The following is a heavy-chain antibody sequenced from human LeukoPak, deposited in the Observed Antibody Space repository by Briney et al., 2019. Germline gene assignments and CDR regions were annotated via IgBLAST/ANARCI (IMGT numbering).Heavy chain of an antibody. D-gene: IGHD3-22*01. CDR2: IYHSGST. Sequence: SETLSLTCAVSGGSISSGGYSWSWIRQPPGKGLEWIGYIYHSGSTYYNPSLKNRVTISVDRSKNQFSLKLSSVTAADTAVYYCARGSWYYDSSGYGLLDYWGQGTLVTVSS. CDR3: ARGSWYYDSSGYGLLDY. V-gene: IGHV4-30-2*01. J-gene: IGHJ4*02. CDR1: GGSISSGGYS.